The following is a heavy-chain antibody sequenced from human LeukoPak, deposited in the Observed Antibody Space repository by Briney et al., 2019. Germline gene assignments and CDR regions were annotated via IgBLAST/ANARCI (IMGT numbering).Heavy chain of an antibody. CDR2: ISATNGNT. CDR1: GFTFSIYA. CDR3: AKDLSYGYKD. J-gene: IGHJ4*02. D-gene: IGHD3-16*01. Sequence: TGGSLRLSCAASGFTFSIYAMIWVRQAPGKGLEWVSAISATNGNTYYADSVKGRFTISRDNSKFMLYLQVNSLRAEDTAVYYCAKDLSYGYKDWGQGTLVTVSS. V-gene: IGHV3-23*01.